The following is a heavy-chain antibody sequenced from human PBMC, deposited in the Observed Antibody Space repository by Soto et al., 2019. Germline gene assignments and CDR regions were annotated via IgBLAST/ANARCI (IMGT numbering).Heavy chain of an antibody. CDR3: ARVIWSGHLTSDL. J-gene: IGHJ5*02. CDR2: ISSSSSTI. CDR1: GFTFSSNS. V-gene: IGHV3-48*02. D-gene: IGHD3-3*01. Sequence: EVQVVESGGDLVQPGGSRRLSCAASGFTFSSNSMNWVRQAPGKGLEWISYISSSSSTIYADSVKGRFTISRDNAKNSLYLQMNSLRDEDTAVYYCARVIWSGHLTSDLWGQGTLVTVSS.